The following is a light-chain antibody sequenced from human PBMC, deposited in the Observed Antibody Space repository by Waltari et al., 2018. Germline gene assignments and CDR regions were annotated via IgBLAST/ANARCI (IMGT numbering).Light chain of an antibody. V-gene: IGKV3-15*01. J-gene: IGKJ5*01. Sequence: EIVMTQSPATLSVSPGERATLSCRASQSVSNNLAWYQQKPGQAPRLLIYGAYTRATGIPARFSGSGSGTEFTLTISSLQSEDFAVYYCHQYNNWPITFGQGTRLEIK. CDR3: HQYNNWPIT. CDR2: GAY. CDR1: QSVSNN.